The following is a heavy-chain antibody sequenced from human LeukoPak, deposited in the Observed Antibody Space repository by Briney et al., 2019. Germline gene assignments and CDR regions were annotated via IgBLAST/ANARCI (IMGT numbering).Heavy chain of an antibody. CDR2: ISSSGSTI. Sequence: PGVSLRLACAASGFTGNLFAMNGVRQAPGKGLEWVSYISSSGSTIYYADSVKGRFTISRDNAKNSLYLQMNSLRAEDTAVYYCARDRDFHWGQGTLVTVSS. CDR1: GFTGNLFA. D-gene: IGHD2/OR15-2a*01. J-gene: IGHJ4*02. V-gene: IGHV3-48*03. CDR3: ARDRDFH.